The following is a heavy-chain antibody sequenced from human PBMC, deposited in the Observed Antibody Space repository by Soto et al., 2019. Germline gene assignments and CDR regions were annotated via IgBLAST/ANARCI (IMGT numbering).Heavy chain of an antibody. CDR2: VYFNGNT. V-gene: IGHV4-59*01. CDR3: AATEVAGRGGAFDY. Sequence: SETLSLTCAVSGGSIRHYYWNWIRQSPGKALEWIGYVYFNGNTNFNPSLKRRFSMSIHTSKNQFSLNLTSVTAADTALYYCAATEVAGRGGAFDYWGQGTLVTVSS. J-gene: IGHJ4*02. CDR1: GGSIRHYY. D-gene: IGHD6-19*01.